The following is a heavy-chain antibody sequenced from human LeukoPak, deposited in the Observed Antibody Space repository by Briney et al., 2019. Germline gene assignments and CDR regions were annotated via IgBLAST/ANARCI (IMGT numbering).Heavy chain of an antibody. CDR2: ISWNSGSI. D-gene: IGHD4-11*01. J-gene: IGHJ4*02. CDR3: ARGMTTVTHFDY. Sequence: GGSLRLSCAASGFTFDDYAMHWVRQAPGKGLEWVSGISWNSGSIAYADSVKGRFTISRDNAKNSLYLQMNSLRAEDTALYYCARGMTTVTHFDYWGQGTLVTVSS. CDR1: GFTFDDYA. V-gene: IGHV3-9*01.